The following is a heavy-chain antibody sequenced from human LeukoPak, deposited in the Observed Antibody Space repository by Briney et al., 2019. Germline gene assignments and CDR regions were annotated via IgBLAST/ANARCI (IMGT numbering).Heavy chain of an antibody. D-gene: IGHD3-22*01. CDR1: GYTFTGYY. Sequence: ASVKVSCKASGYTFTGYYIHWVRQAPGQGLEWMGWINPNSGNTNYAQKLQGRVSMTTDTSTSTAYMELRSLRSDDTAVYYCARDYYYDSTGYFSAHSYWGQGTLVTVSS. V-gene: IGHV1-18*04. CDR2: INPNSGNT. CDR3: ARDYYYDSTGYFSAHSY. J-gene: IGHJ4*02.